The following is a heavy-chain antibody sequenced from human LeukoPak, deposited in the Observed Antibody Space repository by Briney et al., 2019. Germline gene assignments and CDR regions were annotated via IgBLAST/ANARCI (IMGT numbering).Heavy chain of an antibody. CDR1: EFTFTTYG. D-gene: IGHD1-1*01. CDR3: ARDWKTNSFDY. Sequence: GGSLRLSCAASEFTFTTYGMHWVRQAPGKGLEWVAFIYYDGSNIYYADYVKGRFTISRDVSKNTLYLQMDSLRAEDTAIYYCARDWKTNSFDYWGQGTLVTVSS. CDR2: IYYDGSNI. V-gene: IGHV3-33*01. J-gene: IGHJ4*02.